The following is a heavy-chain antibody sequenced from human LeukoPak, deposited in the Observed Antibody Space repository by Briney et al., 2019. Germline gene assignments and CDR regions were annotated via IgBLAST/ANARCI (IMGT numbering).Heavy chain of an antibody. J-gene: IGHJ4*02. CDR3: AREAVTRRYFDY. CDR1: GFSVSSNY. D-gene: IGHD4-17*01. V-gene: IGHV3-53*01. Sequence: GGSLRLSCAASGFSVSSNYMNWVRQAPGKGLEWVSVIYSGGSTYYADSVKGRFTISRDNSKNTLYLQMNSLRAEDTAVYYCAREAVTRRYFDYWGQGTVVTVSS. CDR2: IYSGGST.